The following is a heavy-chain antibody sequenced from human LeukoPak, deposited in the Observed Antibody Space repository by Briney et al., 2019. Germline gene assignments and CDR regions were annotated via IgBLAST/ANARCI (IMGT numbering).Heavy chain of an antibody. CDR2: ISGSGGST. CDR1: GFTFSNYA. CDR3: AKDLAGYGDYGNYFDY. J-gene: IGHJ4*02. V-gene: IGHV3-23*01. D-gene: IGHD4-17*01. Sequence: GGSLRLSCAASGFTFSNYAMSWVRQAPGKGLEWVSAISGSGGSTYYADSVKGRFTISRDNSKNTLYLQMNSLRAEDTAVYYCAKDLAGYGDYGNYFDYWGQGTRVTVSS.